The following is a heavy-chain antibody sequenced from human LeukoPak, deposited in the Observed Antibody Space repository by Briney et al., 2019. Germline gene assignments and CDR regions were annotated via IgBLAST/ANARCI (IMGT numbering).Heavy chain of an antibody. D-gene: IGHD1-26*01. J-gene: IGHJ3*02. CDR1: GFTFSSYA. Sequence: GGSLRLSCAASGFTFSSYAMNWVRQAPGKGLEWVSGISGSGASTYYADSVKGRFTFSRDNSKNTLYLQMNSLRAEDTALYYCAKDRFYSGSPRAFDMWGRGTMVTVSS. V-gene: IGHV3-23*01. CDR2: ISGSGAST. CDR3: AKDRFYSGSPRAFDM.